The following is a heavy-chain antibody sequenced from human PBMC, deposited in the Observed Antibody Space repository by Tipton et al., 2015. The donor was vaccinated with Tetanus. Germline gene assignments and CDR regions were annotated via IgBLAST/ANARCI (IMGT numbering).Heavy chain of an antibody. D-gene: IGHD5-24*01. CDR2: ISNGNP. CDR3: ARGITDGYNRRLDY. Sequence: TLSLTCSVSRGPISSYYWSWIRQPAGKGLEWIGHISNGNPDYSGSLKSRVTLSVDLSKNQFSLQLRAVTAADTAVYYCARGITDGYNRRLDYWGQGLRVAVS. CDR1: RGPISSYY. V-gene: IGHV4-4*07. J-gene: IGHJ4*02.